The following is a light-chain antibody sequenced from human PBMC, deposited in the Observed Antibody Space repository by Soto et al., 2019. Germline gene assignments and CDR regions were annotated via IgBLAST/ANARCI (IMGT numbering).Light chain of an antibody. CDR3: TSYTSNSTPVV. V-gene: IGLV2-14*01. Sequence: QSALTQPASVSGSPGQSITISCTGTSSDVGGYTYVSWYQQHPGKVPKLMIYDVSNRPSGVSNRFSGSKSGNTAPLTISGLQAEDEAEYYCTSYTSNSTPVVFGGGTKVTVL. CDR2: DVS. CDR1: SSDVGGYTY. J-gene: IGLJ2*01.